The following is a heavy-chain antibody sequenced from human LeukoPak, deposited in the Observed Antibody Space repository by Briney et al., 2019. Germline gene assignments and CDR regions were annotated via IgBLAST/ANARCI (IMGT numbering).Heavy chain of an antibody. Sequence: GASVKVSCKASGYTFIRYGISWVRQAPGQGLEWMGVINPSDGSTSYAQKFQGRVTMTRDTFTSSVYMELSSLRSEDTAVYYCARDLAQGFGELLTADVWGQGTTVTVSS. CDR2: INPSDGST. J-gene: IGHJ6*02. V-gene: IGHV1-46*01. D-gene: IGHD3-10*01. CDR3: ARDLAQGFGELLTADV. CDR1: GYTFIRYG.